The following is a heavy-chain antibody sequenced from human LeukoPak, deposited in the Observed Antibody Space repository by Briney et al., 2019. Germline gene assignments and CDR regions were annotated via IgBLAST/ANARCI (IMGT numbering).Heavy chain of an antibody. D-gene: IGHD5-18*01. CDR1: GFTFSSYE. Sequence: PGRSLRLSCAASGFTFSSYEMNWVRQAPGKGLEWVSYISSSGSTIYYADSVKGRFTISRDNAKNSLYLQMNSLRAEDTAVYYCARGGGYSYGLAYWGQGTLVTVSS. J-gene: IGHJ4*02. CDR2: ISSSGSTI. CDR3: ARGGGYSYGLAY. V-gene: IGHV3-48*03.